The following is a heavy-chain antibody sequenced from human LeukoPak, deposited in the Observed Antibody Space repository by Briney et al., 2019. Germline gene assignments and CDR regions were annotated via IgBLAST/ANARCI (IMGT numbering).Heavy chain of an antibody. J-gene: IGHJ4*02. CDR3: VRVRFLEWSPQYYFDY. CDR2: IYHSGST. D-gene: IGHD3-3*01. CDR1: GYSISSGYY. Sequence: SETLSLTCAVSGYSISSGYYWGWLRPPPGKGLEWIGIIYHSGSTYYNPSLKSRVTISVDTSKNQFSLKLSSVTAADTAVYYCVRVRFLEWSPQYYFDYWGQGTLVTVSS. V-gene: IGHV4-38-2*01.